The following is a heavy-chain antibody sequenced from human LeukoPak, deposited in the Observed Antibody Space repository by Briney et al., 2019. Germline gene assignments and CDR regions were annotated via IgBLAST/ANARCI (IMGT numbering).Heavy chain of an antibody. D-gene: IGHD3-10*01. J-gene: IGHJ4*02. Sequence: GASVKVSCKASGYTFTSYGISWVRQAPGQGLEWMGWISAYNGNTNYAQKLQGRVTMTTDTSTSTAYMALRSLRSDDTAVYYCARDISYYGSGSSSDYWGQGTLVTVSS. CDR2: ISAYNGNT. V-gene: IGHV1-18*01. CDR1: GYTFTSYG. CDR3: ARDISYYGSGSSSDY.